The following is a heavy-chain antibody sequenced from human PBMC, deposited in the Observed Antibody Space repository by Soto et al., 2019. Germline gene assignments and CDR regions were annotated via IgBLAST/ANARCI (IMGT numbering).Heavy chain of an antibody. V-gene: IGHV1-58*01. CDR2: IVVGSGNT. CDR3: ATHPLVGATDAVDY. J-gene: IGHJ4*02. D-gene: IGHD1-26*01. Sequence: QMQLVQSGPEVKKPGTSVKVSCKASGFTFTSSAVQWVRQARGQRLEWIGWIVVGSGNTNYAQKFQERVTITRDMSTSTAYMELSSLRSEDTAVYYCATHPLVGATDAVDYWGQGTLVTVSS. CDR1: GFTFTSSA.